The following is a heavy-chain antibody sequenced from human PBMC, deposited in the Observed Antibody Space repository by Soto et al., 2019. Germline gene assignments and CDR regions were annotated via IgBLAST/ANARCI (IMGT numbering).Heavy chain of an antibody. CDR2: IIPILGIA. V-gene: IGHV1-69*02. CDR1: GGTFSSYT. J-gene: IGHJ5*02. Sequence: AASVKVSCKASGGTFSSYTISWVRQAPGQGLEWMGRIIPILGIANYAQKFQGRVTITADKSTSTAYMELSSLRSEDTAVYYCATYSGYMAGWFDPWGQGTLVTVSS. CDR3: ATYSGYMAGWFDP. D-gene: IGHD5-12*01.